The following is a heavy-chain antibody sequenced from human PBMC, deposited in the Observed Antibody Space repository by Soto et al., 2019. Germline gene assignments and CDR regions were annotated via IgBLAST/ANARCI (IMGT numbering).Heavy chain of an antibody. D-gene: IGHD1-1*01. V-gene: IGHV4-31*03. Sequence: PSVTLSLTSTVSGGTISSGGYYWSWISKHPGKGLEWIGYIYYSGSTYYNPSLKSRVTISVDTSKNQFSLKLSSVTAADTAVYYCARTGLQTVQATSYYYGLDVWGQGTTVTLSS. J-gene: IGHJ6*01. CDR3: ARTGLQTVQATSYYYGLDV. CDR1: GGTISSGGYY. CDR2: IYYSGST.